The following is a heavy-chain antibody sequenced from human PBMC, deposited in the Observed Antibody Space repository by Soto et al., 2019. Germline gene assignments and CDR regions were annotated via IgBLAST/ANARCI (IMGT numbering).Heavy chain of an antibody. CDR1: GFTFSDHY. J-gene: IGHJ4*02. V-gene: IGHV3-72*01. Sequence: EVLLVESGGGLVQPGGSLRLSCAASGFTFSDHYMDWVRQAPGKGLEWVGRIKNKANSYTTEYAASVKGRFTISRDDSKNSLNLQMSSLKTEDTAVYYXXXXXXXXXXRYFDYWGQGTLVTVSS. CDR3: XXXXXXXXXRYFDY. CDR2: IKNKANSYTT.